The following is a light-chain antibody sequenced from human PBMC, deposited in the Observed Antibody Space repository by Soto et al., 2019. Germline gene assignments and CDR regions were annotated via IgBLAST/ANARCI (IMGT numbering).Light chain of an antibody. J-gene: IGKJ4*01. CDR3: QQYDNWPLT. Sequence: IVMTQSPATLSVSPGERATLSCRASQSLSNSELAWYQQKPGQAPRLLIYGASSRATGIPDRFSGSGSGTEFTLTISSLQSEDFAIYYCQQYDNWPLTFGGGTKVDIK. V-gene: IGKV3D-15*01. CDR2: GAS. CDR1: QSLSNS.